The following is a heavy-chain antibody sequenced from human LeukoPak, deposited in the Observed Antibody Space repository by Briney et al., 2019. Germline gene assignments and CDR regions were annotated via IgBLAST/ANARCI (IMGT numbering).Heavy chain of an antibody. Sequence: SETLSHTCTVSGGSIGSSSYYWGWIRQPPGKGLEWIGSIYYSGSTYYNPSLKSRVTISVDTSKNQFSLKLSSVTAADTAVYYCAREGSWYLIWGQGTLVTVSS. CDR3: AREGSWYLI. CDR2: IYYSGST. D-gene: IGHD6-13*01. J-gene: IGHJ4*02. V-gene: IGHV4-39*07. CDR1: GGSIGSSSYY.